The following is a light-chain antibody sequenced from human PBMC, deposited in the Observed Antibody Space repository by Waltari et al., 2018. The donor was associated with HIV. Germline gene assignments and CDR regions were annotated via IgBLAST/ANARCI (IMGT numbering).Light chain of an antibody. Sequence: EVVLPQSPSTLSLSQGERATLSCRASQNIGNYLAWYQQKPGQAPRLLIYDASTRASGIPVRFSGSGSGTDFTLTISSLEPEDVAVYYCQQRSNWPPVTFGQGTRLEI. J-gene: IGKJ5*01. V-gene: IGKV3-11*01. CDR3: QQRSNWPPVT. CDR2: DAS. CDR1: QNIGNY.